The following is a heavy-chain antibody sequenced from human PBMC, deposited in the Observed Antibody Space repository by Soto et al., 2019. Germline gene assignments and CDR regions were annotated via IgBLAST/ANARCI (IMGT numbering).Heavy chain of an antibody. J-gene: IGHJ4*02. CDR2: INHSGST. Sequence: PSETLCLTCAVYGGSFSGYYWSWIRQPPGKGLEWIGEINHSGSTNYNPSLKSRVTTSVDTSKNQFSLKLSSVTAADTAVYYCARASLTIQSTRLFDYWGQGTLVTVS. V-gene: IGHV4-34*01. CDR1: GGSFSGYY. CDR3: ARASLTIQSTRLFDY. D-gene: IGHD4-17*01.